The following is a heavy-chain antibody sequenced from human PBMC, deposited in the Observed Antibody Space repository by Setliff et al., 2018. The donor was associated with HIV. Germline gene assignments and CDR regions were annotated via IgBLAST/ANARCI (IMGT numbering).Heavy chain of an antibody. CDR2: IYYSGST. V-gene: IGHV4-59*11. J-gene: IGHJ4*02. CDR1: GGSISSHY. Sequence: PSETLSLTCTVSGGSISSHYWSWIRQPPGKGLEWIGSIYYSGSTNYNPSLKSRVTISVDTSKNQFSLKLSSVTAADTAVYYCARVWGDDNFWGGYGDYWGQGTLVTVSS. CDR3: ARVWGDDNFWGGYGDY. D-gene: IGHD3-3*01.